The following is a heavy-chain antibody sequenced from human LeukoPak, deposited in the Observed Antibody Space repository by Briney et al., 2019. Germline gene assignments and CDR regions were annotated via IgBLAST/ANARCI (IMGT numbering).Heavy chain of an antibody. CDR1: AGSISNSSYY. Sequence: SETLSLTCTVSAGSISNSSYYWSWIRQPPGKGLEWIGEINHSGSTNYNPSLKSRVTISVDTSKNQFSLKLSSVTAADTAVYYCARGIFIVGATPFDYWGQGTLVTVSS. J-gene: IGHJ4*02. CDR2: INHSGST. V-gene: IGHV4-39*07. D-gene: IGHD1-26*01. CDR3: ARGIFIVGATPFDY.